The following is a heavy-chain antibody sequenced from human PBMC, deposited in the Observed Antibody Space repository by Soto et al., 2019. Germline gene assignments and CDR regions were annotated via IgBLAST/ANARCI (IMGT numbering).Heavy chain of an antibody. Sequence: EVQLVESGGGLVQPGRSLRLSYAASGFTFDDYAMHWVRQAPGKGLEWVSGISWNSGSIGYADSVKGRFTISRDNAKNSLYLQMNSLRAEDTALYYCAKIVNSSAWGQGTMVTVSS. CDR2: ISWNSGSI. V-gene: IGHV3-9*01. D-gene: IGHD6-19*01. CDR1: GFTFDDYA. CDR3: AKIVNSSA. J-gene: IGHJ3*01.